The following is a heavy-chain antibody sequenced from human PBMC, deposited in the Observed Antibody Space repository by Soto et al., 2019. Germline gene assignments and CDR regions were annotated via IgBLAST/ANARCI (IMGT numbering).Heavy chain of an antibody. V-gene: IGHV3-48*01. D-gene: IGHD6-13*01. Sequence: GGSLRLSCAASGFTFRNYGMNWVRQAPGKGLEWVSYIGIGSSTTYYADSVKGRFTISRDNAKNSLYLQMNSLRAEDTAVYYCARDPSFSSGMFDNWGQGTLVTVPQ. CDR1: GFTFRNYG. CDR3: ARDPSFSSGMFDN. CDR2: IGIGSSTT. J-gene: IGHJ4*02.